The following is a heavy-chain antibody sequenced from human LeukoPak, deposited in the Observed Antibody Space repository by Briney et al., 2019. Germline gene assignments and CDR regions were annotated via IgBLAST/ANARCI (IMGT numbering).Heavy chain of an antibody. D-gene: IGHD3-9*01. CDR1: GFTFSSYA. Sequence: PGRSLRLSCAASGFTFSSYALHWVRQAPGKGLEWVAVISYDGSNKYYADSVKGRFTISRDNSKNTLYLQINSLRAEDTAVYYCARDPSDILTGYYKEYVPYYFDYWGQGTLVTVSS. CDR2: ISYDGSNK. CDR3: ARDPSDILTGYYKEYVPYYFDY. J-gene: IGHJ4*02. V-gene: IGHV3-30*04.